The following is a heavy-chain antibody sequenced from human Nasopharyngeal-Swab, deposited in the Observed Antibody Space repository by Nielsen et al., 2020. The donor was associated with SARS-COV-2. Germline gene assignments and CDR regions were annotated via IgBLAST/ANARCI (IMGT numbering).Heavy chain of an antibody. Sequence: GGSLRLSCAASGFTFDDYAMHWVRQAPGKGLEWVSGISWNSGSTGYADSVKGRFTISRDNAKNSLYLQMNSLRAEDTALYYCAKFHDYGDIQRDYWGQGTLVTVSS. D-gene: IGHD4-17*01. CDR3: AKFHDYGDIQRDY. V-gene: IGHV3-9*01. CDR1: GFTFDDYA. CDR2: ISWNSGST. J-gene: IGHJ4*02.